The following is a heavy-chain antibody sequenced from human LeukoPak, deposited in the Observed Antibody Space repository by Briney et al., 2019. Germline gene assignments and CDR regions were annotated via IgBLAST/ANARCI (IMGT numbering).Heavy chain of an antibody. Sequence: SETLSLTCTVSGGSISSYYGSWIRQPAGRGLEWIGRIYTSGSTNYNPSLKSRVTMSVDTSKNQFSLKLSSVTAADTAVYYCARDEGIAAAGNHAFDISGQGTMVTVSS. J-gene: IGHJ3*02. CDR1: GGSISSYY. CDR2: IYTSGST. V-gene: IGHV4-4*07. D-gene: IGHD6-13*01. CDR3: ARDEGIAAAGNHAFDI.